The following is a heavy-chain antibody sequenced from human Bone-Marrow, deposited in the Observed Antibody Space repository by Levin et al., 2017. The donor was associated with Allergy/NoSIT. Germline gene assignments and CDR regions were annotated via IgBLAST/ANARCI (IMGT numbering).Heavy chain of an antibody. V-gene: IGHV1-2*02. CDR2: INPKSGVT. CDR1: GYTFSDYY. CDR3: ARDGGVGNFFTH. J-gene: IGHJ4*02. D-gene: IGHD3-16*01. Sequence: GESLKISCKASGYTFSDYYLHWVRQAPGQGLEWVGWINPKSGVTNYGQKFQGRVTVTWDTSITKANLELTRLRSDDSAMYFCARDGGVGNFFTHWGQGTLVTVSS.